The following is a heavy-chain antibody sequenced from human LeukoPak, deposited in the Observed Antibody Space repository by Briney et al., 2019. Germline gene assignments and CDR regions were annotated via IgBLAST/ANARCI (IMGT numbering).Heavy chain of an antibody. CDR3: ARGSYSSSPYYYYYMDV. J-gene: IGHJ6*03. CDR1: GGSISSYY. D-gene: IGHD6-6*01. V-gene: IGHV4-4*07. CDR2: IYTSGST. Sequence: SETLSLTCNVSGGSISSYYLSWIRQPPGKGLEWIGRIYTSGSTNYNPSLKSRVTMSVDTSKNQFSLKLSSVTAADTAVYYCARGSYSSSPYYYYYMDVWGKGTTVTVSS.